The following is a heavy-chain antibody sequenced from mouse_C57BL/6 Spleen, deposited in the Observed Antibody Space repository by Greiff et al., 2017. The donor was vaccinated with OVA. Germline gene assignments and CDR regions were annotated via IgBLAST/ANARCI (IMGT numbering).Heavy chain of an antibody. V-gene: IGHV2-2*01. Sequence: QVQLQQPGPGLVQPSQTLSITCTASGFSFTSYGVHWVRQSPGKGLEWLGVIWSGGSTANNAAFISRLSTSKDNSKSQVFFKMNRLQADDTAIDYCARARVYSKFAYWGQGTLVTVSA. J-gene: IGHJ3*01. CDR1: GFSFTSYG. CDR3: ARARVYSKFAY. D-gene: IGHD2-5*01. CDR2: IWSGGST.